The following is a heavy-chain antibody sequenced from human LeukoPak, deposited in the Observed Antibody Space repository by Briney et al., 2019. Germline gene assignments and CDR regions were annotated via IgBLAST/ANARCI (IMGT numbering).Heavy chain of an antibody. Sequence: PGGSLRLSCASSGFTFTAYSMNWVRRAPGKGLEWISFISSSGHYIYYADSLKGRFTISRDNANSSLYLQISTLKAEDTAVYYCTRQWLRVMDVWGKGTTVTVSS. V-gene: IGHV3-21*01. CDR2: ISSSGHYI. J-gene: IGHJ6*04. D-gene: IGHD6-19*01. CDR3: TRQWLRVMDV. CDR1: GFTFTAYS.